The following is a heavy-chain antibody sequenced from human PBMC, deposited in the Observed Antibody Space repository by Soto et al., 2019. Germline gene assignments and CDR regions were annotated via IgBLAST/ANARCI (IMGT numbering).Heavy chain of an antibody. V-gene: IGHV4-59*12. J-gene: IGHJ4*02. D-gene: IGHD6-13*01. Sequence: SETLSLTCTVSGCSLTSYYWSWIRQPPGKGLEWIGFVYYTGIARYNPSLKSRVTISVDTSKNQFSLKLSSVTAADTAVYYCARGGIAAAAPPDYWGQGTLVTVSS. CDR3: ARGGIAAAAPPDY. CDR2: VYYTGIA. CDR1: GCSLTSYY.